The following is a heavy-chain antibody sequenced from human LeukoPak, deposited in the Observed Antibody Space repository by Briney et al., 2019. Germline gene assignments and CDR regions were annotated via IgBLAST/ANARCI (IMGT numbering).Heavy chain of an antibody. V-gene: IGHV4-39*01. CDR3: ARAYSGNYGRYYYYYMDV. CDR1: GGSITGSSYY. CDR2: IYYSGST. D-gene: IGHD1-26*01. J-gene: IGHJ6*03. Sequence: SETLSLTCTVSGGSITGSSYYWGWIRQPPGKGLEWIRSIYYSGSTYQNPSLKSRVTISVDKSENQFSLKLNSVTAADTAVYYCARAYSGNYGRYYYYYMDVWGKGTTVTVSS.